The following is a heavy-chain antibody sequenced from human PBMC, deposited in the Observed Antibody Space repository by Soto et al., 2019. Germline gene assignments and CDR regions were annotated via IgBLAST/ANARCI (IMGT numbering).Heavy chain of an antibody. J-gene: IGHJ6*02. V-gene: IGHV4-39*01. Sequence: QLQLQESGPGLVKPSETLSLTCTVSGGSISSSSYYWGWIRQPPGKGLEWIGSIYYSGSTYYNPSLKSRVTISVDTSKNQFSLKLSSVTAADTAVYYCAGYDGFWSGSDYGMDVWGQGTTVTVSS. CDR3: AGYDGFWSGSDYGMDV. CDR2: IYYSGST. CDR1: GGSISSSSYY. D-gene: IGHD3-3*01.